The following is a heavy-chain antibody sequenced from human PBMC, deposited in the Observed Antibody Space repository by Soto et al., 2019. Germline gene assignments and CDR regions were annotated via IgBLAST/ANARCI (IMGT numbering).Heavy chain of an antibody. CDR3: VKERAPRDGYKTQPGS. Sequence: GGSLRLSCSASGFTFSIYAMHWVRQAPGKGLEYVSAVSTNGGTSYYADSVKGRFTISRDNSRNTLYLQMNSLRPEDTAVYYCVKERAPRDGYKTQPGSWGLGTLVTVSS. V-gene: IGHV3-64D*06. CDR2: VSTNGGTS. J-gene: IGHJ5*02. D-gene: IGHD5-12*01. CDR1: GFTFSIYA.